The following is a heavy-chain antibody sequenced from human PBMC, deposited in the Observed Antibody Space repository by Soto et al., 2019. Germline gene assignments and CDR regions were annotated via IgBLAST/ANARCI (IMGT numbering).Heavy chain of an antibody. Sequence: TLSVPSAVSGASIGSGRYSWTWIRQTPGKVLEWIGHIYHSGTTNYNPSLKSRVTISVDRSKNHFSLELSSVTAADTAVYYCARGLDGTYYYYCYLDDWGRGTLVTVSS. CDR1: GASIGSGRYS. J-gene: IGHJ2*01. V-gene: IGHV4-30-2*01. CDR2: IYHSGTT. CDR3: ARGLDGTYYYYCYLDD. D-gene: IGHD1-26*01.